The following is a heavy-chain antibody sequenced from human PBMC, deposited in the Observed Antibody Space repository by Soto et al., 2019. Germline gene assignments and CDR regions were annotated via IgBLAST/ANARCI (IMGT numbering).Heavy chain of an antibody. CDR3: AKPLRAYTPEYAFDI. CDR1: GFTFSSYG. CDR2: ISYDGSNK. V-gene: IGHV3-30*18. Sequence: GGSLRLSCAASGFTFSSYGMHWVRQAPGKGLEWVAVISYDGSNKYYADSVKGRFTISRDNSKNTLYLQMNSLRAEDTAVYYCAKPLRAYTPEYAFDIWGQGTMVTVSS. J-gene: IGHJ3*02. D-gene: IGHD3-16*01.